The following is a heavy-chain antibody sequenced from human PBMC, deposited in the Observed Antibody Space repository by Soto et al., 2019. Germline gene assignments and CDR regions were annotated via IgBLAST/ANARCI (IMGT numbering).Heavy chain of an antibody. Sequence: EVQLVESGGGLVQPGGSLRLSCAASGFTFSSYWMHWVRQVPGKGLVWVSRIKSDASTIMYADSVKGRFTISRDNAKNTLYLQVNSLRPEATAVYYCVRGGSANYYGRFDSWGQGTLVTVSS. CDR2: IKSDASTI. CDR1: GFTFSSYW. V-gene: IGHV3-74*03. D-gene: IGHD1-26*01. J-gene: IGHJ4*02. CDR3: VRGGSANYYGRFDS.